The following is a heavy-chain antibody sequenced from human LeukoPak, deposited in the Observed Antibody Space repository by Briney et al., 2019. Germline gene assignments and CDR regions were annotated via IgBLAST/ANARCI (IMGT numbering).Heavy chain of an antibody. J-gene: IGHJ4*02. CDR2: IYASGNT. CDR1: GGSISSYY. CDR3: ARGRGSSWYCFDS. D-gene: IGHD6-13*01. Sequence: PSETLSLTCTVSGGSISSYYWSWVRQPAGKGLERVGRIYASGNTNYNPSLKGRVTMTVDTSKNQFSLNLSSVTAADTAVYYCARGRGSSWYCFDSWGQGTLVTVSS. V-gene: IGHV4-4*07.